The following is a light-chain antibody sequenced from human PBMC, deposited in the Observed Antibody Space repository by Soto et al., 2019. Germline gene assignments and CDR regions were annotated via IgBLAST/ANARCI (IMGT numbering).Light chain of an antibody. Sequence: EIVLTQSPGTLSLSPGERTTLSCRASQSVTSTFFAWYQQTPGQAPRLLISGVSSRATGIPDRFSGSGSGTDFPLTISRLDPEYFAVYYWQQYGSSPSFGQGTKLEIK. CDR3: QQYGSSPS. J-gene: IGKJ2*01. CDR1: QSVTSTF. CDR2: GVS. V-gene: IGKV3-20*01.